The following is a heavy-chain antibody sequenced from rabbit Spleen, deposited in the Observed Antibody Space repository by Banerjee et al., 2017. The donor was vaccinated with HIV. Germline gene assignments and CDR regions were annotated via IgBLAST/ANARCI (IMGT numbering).Heavy chain of an antibody. CDR1: GFSFSNKAV. CDR2: INAVTGKA. V-gene: IGHV1S45*01. J-gene: IGHJ6*01. Sequence: QEQLLESGGGLVKPEGSLKLSCTASGFSFSNKAVMCWVRQAPGKGLEWIACINAVTGKAVYASWAKGRFTFSKTSSTTVTLQMTSLTAADTATYFCARDTGSSFSSYGMDLWGQGTLVTVS. CDR3: ARDTGSSFSSYGMDL. D-gene: IGHD8-1*01.